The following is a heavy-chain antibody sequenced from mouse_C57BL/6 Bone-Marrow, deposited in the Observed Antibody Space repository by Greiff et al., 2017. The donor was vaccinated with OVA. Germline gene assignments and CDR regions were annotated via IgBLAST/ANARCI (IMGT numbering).Heavy chain of an antibody. CDR2: IYPRSGNT. J-gene: IGHJ2*01. V-gene: IGHV1-81*01. CDR1: GYTFTSYG. Sequence: VKLQESGAELARPGASVKLSCKASGYTFTSYGISWVKQRTGQGLEWIGEIYPRSGNTYYNEKFKGKATLTADKSSSTAYMELRSLTSEDSAVYFCARWRTTVVAHFDYWGQGTTLTVSS. CDR3: ARWRTTVVAHFDY. D-gene: IGHD1-1*01.